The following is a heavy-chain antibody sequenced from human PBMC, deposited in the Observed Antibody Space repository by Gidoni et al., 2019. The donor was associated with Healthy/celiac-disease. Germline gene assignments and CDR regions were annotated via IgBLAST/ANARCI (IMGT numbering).Heavy chain of an antibody. J-gene: IGHJ6*02. CDR3: AREYYYDSSGYYMGDYYYYGMDV. D-gene: IGHD3-22*01. CDR1: GGTFSSYA. CDR2: IIPIFGTA. Sequence: QVQLVQSGAEVKKPGSSVKVSCKASGGTFSSYAISWVRQAPGQGLEWMGGIIPIFGTANYAQKFQGRVTITADESTSTAYMELSSLRSEDTAVYYCAREYYYDSSGYYMGDYYYYGMDVWGQGTTVTVSS. V-gene: IGHV1-69*01.